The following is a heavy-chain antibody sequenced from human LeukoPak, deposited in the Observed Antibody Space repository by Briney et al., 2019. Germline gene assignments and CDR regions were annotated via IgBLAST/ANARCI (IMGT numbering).Heavy chain of an antibody. D-gene: IGHD4-23*01. CDR1: GGSFSGYH. CDR3: ARDPTTVVTVPYYFDD. Sequence: SETLSLTCAVYGGSFSGYHWNWIRQPPGKGLEWIGEINHSGSTNYNPSLKSRVTISVDTSKSQFSLKLKSVTAADTAVYYCARDPTTVVTVPYYFDDWGQGTLVTVSS. V-gene: IGHV4-34*01. J-gene: IGHJ4*02. CDR2: INHSGST.